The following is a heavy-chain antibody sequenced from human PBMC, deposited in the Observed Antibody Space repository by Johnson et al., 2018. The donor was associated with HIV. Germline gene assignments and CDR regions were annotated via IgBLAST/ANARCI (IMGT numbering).Heavy chain of an antibody. J-gene: IGHJ3*02. Sequence: QVQLVESGGGVVQPGGSLRLSCAASGFTFSSYGMHWARQAPGKGLEWVAFIRYDGSNKYYADSVKGRFTISRDNAKNSLYLQMNSLRAEDTALYYCAREIRITMIKGHGGVAFDIWGQGTMVTVSS. D-gene: IGHD3-22*01. CDR2: IRYDGSNK. V-gene: IGHV3-30*02. CDR3: AREIRITMIKGHGGVAFDI. CDR1: GFTFSSYG.